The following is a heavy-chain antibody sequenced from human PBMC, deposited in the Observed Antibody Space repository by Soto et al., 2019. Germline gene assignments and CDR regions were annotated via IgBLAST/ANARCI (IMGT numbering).Heavy chain of an antibody. D-gene: IGHD3-9*01. Sequence: GGSLRLSCAASGFTFSSYSMNWVRQAPGKGLEWVSSISSSSSYIYYADSVKGRFTISRDNAKNSLYLQMNSLRAEDTAVYYCARADILTGYLYTVDVWGKGTTVTVSS. CDR3: ARADILTGYLYTVDV. CDR1: GFTFSSYS. V-gene: IGHV3-21*01. CDR2: ISSSSSYI. J-gene: IGHJ6*04.